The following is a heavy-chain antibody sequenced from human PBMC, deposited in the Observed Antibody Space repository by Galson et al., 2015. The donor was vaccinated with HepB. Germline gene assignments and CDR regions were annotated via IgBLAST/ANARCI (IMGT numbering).Heavy chain of an antibody. CDR1: GFSLSNARMG. J-gene: IGHJ3*02. V-gene: IGHV2-26*01. CDR2: IFSNDEK. D-gene: IGHD6-19*01. CDR3: ARIRSPYSSGWWGAEISAFDI. Sequence: PALVKPTQTLTLTCTVSGFSLSNARMGVSWIRQPPGKALEWLAHIFSNDEKSYSTSLKSRLTISKDTSKSQVVLTMTNMDPVDTATYYCARIRSPYSSGWWGAEISAFDIWGQGTMVTVSS.